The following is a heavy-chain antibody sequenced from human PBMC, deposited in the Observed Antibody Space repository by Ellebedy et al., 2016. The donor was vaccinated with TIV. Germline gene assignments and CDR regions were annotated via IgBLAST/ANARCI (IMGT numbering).Heavy chain of an antibody. CDR2: IRSKAYGGTT. J-gene: IGHJ4*02. V-gene: IGHV3-49*03. CDR1: GFTFGDYA. CDR3: TKVQGLRYFDWLLPDY. Sequence: GESLKISXTASGFTFGDYAMSWFRQAPGKGLEWVGFIRSKAYGGTTEYAASVKGRFTISRDDSKSIAYLQMNSLKTEDTAVYYCTKVQGLRYFDWLLPDYWGQGTLVTVSS. D-gene: IGHD3-9*01.